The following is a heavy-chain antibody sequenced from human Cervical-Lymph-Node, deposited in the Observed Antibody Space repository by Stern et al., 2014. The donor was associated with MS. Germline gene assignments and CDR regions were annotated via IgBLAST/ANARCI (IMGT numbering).Heavy chain of an antibody. J-gene: IGHJ4*02. V-gene: IGHV4-39*01. CDR3: ATYSSGWPLDH. CDR1: GGSISRSSYY. Sequence: QVQLQESGPGLVKPSETLSLICNVSGGSISRSSYYWGWIRQPPGKGLEWIGSIYHSGSTHYNPSLKSRVSISGDTSKHQVSLKLPSVTAADTAVYYCATYSSGWPLDHWGQGTLVSVSS. CDR2: IYHSGST. D-gene: IGHD6-19*01.